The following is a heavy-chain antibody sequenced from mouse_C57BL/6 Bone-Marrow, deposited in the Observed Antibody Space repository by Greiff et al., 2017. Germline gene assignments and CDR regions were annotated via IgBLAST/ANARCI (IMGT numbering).Heavy chain of an antibody. CDR3: ESRGIRRSYWYFDV. CDR2: ISYSGST. Sequence: EVQLKESGPGLAKPSQTLSLTCSVTGYSITSDYWNWIRKFPGHKLEYMGYISYSGSTYYNPSLKSRISITRDTSKNQYYLQLNSVTTEDTATYYGESRGIRRSYWYFDVWGTGTTVTVSS. J-gene: IGHJ1*03. CDR1: GYSITSDY. D-gene: IGHD2-12*01. V-gene: IGHV3-8*01.